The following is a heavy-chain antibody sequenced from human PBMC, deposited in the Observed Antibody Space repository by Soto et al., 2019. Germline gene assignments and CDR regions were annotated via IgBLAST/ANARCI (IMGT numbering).Heavy chain of an antibody. Sequence: PSENLARTSTVPGASTSSGDYVSSSIRQSPGKGLEWIGYIYDSGSSYYNPSLKSRVTMSVDTSKNQFSLKLSSVTAADTAVYYCAREKGYISGPKNFDYWGQGTLVTVSS. CDR3: AREKGYISGPKNFDY. CDR2: IYDSGSS. J-gene: IGHJ4*02. V-gene: IGHV4-30-4*02. D-gene: IGHD5-12*01. CDR1: GASTSSGDYV.